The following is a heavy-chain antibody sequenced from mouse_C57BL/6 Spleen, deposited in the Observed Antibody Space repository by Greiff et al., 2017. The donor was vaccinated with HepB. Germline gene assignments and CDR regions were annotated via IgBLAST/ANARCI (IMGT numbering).Heavy chain of an antibody. J-gene: IGHJ3*01. V-gene: IGHV1-52*01. D-gene: IGHD3-1*01. CDR3: ARGASWFAY. CDR2: IDPSDSET. Sequence: QVQLKESGAELVRPGSSVKLSCKASGYTFTSYWMHWVKQRPIQGLEWIGNIDPSDSETHYNQKFKDKATLTVDKSSSTAYMQLSSLTSEDSAVYYCARGASWFAYWGQGTLVTVSA. CDR1: GYTFTSYW.